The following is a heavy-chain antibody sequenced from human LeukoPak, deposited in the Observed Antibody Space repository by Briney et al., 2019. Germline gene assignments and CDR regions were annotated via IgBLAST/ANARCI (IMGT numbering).Heavy chain of an antibody. CDR1: GGSISSGGYY. CDR3: ARAYGNFNS. D-gene: IGHD4-17*01. Sequence: PSETLSLTCTVSGGSISSGGYYWSWLRQHPGKGLELIGSIYYSGSTYYNPSLKSRVTISVDTSKNQFYLKLTSVTAADTAVYYCARAYGNFNSWGQGTLVTVSS. J-gene: IGHJ4*02. CDR2: IYYSGST. V-gene: IGHV4-31*03.